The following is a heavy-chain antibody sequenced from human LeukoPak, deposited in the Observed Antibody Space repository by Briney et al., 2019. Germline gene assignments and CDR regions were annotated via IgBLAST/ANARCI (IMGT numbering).Heavy chain of an antibody. CDR1: GFSFTTYA. V-gene: IGHV3-21*01. D-gene: IGHD6-13*01. J-gene: IGHJ4*02. Sequence: GGSLRLSCAASGFSFTTYAMNWVRQAPGQGLEWVSSISDNVSYKFYADSVKGRFTISRDNAKNSLYLQMSSLRAEDTAVYYCARELSARQDFDYWGQGTLVTVSS. CDR3: ARELSARQDFDY. CDR2: ISDNVSYK.